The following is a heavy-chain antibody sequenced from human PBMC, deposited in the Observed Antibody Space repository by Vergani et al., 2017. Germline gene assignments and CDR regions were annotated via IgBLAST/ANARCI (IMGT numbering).Heavy chain of an antibody. Sequence: QVQLQESGPGLVKPSETLSLTCTVSGGSISSYYWSWIRQPPGKGLEWIGYIYYSGSTNYNPSLKSRVTISVDTSKNQFSLKLSSVTAADTAVYYCARDAYDSLTGVLNAFDIWGQGTMVTVSS. D-gene: IGHD3-9*01. CDR2: IYYSGST. CDR1: GGSISSYY. CDR3: ARDAYDSLTGVLNAFDI. V-gene: IGHV4-59*01. J-gene: IGHJ3*02.